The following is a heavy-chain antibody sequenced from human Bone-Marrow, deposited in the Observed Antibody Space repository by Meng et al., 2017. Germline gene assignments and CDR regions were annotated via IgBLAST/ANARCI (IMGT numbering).Heavy chain of an antibody. V-gene: IGHV4-34*01. J-gene: IGHJ1*01. Sequence: QVELEQWGAGLLKASETLSLNCAVYGGSFSCYYWSWNRQPHGKGLEWIGEINHSGSTNYNPYLKSRVNISVDTSKNQFSLKLRSVTGCDTAVYYCARGRSSGWYRLEYFQHWGQGTLVTVSS. D-gene: IGHD6-19*01. CDR3: ARGRSSGWYRLEYFQH. CDR2: INHSGST. CDR1: GGSFSCYY.